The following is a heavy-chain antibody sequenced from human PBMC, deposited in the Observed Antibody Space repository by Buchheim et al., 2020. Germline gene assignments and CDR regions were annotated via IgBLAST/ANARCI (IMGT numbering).Heavy chain of an antibody. J-gene: IGHJ3*02. Sequence: EVQLLESGGGLVQPGESLRLSCAASGFSFSSYAMSWVRQTPGKGLEWVSTISGSGSSTYYADSVKGRFTISRDNSKNTLYIQMNSLRAEDTAVYYCAKYWGDYVSGAFDMWGQGT. CDR3: AKYWGDYVSGAFDM. CDR2: ISGSGSST. CDR1: GFSFSSYA. D-gene: IGHD4-17*01. V-gene: IGHV3-23*01.